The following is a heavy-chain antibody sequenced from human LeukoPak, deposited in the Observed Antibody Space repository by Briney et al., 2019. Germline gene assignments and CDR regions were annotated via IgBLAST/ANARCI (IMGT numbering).Heavy chain of an antibody. J-gene: IGHJ4*02. CDR1: GYKFTNYW. CDR3: ARRSGSSSPDY. CDR2: IHPGDSDT. D-gene: IGHD3-10*01. V-gene: IGHV5-51*01. Sequence: GESLKISCKGSGYKFTNYWIGWVRQMPGKGLEWMGIIHPGDSDTRYRPSFQGQITISVDKSISTAYLQWNSLKASDTAIYYCARRSGSSSPDYWGQGTLVSVSS.